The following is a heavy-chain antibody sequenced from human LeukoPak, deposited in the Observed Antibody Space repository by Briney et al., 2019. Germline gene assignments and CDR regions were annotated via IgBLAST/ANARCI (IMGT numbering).Heavy chain of an antibody. J-gene: IGHJ3*02. CDR3: ARGHEQRRIYDAFDI. V-gene: IGHV4-59*01. CDR1: GGSISSYY. CDR2: IYYSGST. Sequence: PSETLSLTCTVSGGSISSYYWSWIRQPPGKGLEWIGYIYYSGSTNYNPSLKSRVTISVDTSKNQFSLKLSSVTAADTAVYYCARGHEQRRIYDAFDIWGQGTMVTVSS.